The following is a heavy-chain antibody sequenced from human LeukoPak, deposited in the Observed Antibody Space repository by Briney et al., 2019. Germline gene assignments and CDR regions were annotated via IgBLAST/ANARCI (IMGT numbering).Heavy chain of an antibody. Sequence: PGGSLRLSCAASGFTFSSNYMSWVRQAPGKGLEGVSVINSGGTYYADSVKRRFSISRDNPKNTLYLQMSSLRAEDTAVYYCARHGDYDYWGQGTLVTVSS. V-gene: IGHV3-53*01. CDR2: INSGGT. CDR1: GFTFSSNY. CDR3: ARHGDYDY. J-gene: IGHJ4*02. D-gene: IGHD4-17*01.